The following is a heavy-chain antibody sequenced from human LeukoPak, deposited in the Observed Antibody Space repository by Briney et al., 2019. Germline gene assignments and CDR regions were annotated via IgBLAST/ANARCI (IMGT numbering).Heavy chain of an antibody. Sequence: GGSLRLSCAASGFTFRTYWMSWVRQAPGKGLEWVANIKQDGNEKYYVDSVRGRFTISRDNAKNSLYMQMNSLRVEDTAVYYCTRGMNPERWGQGTLITVSS. CDR3: TRGMNPER. J-gene: IGHJ4*02. D-gene: IGHD1-14*01. CDR2: IKQDGNEK. V-gene: IGHV3-7*01. CDR1: GFTFRTYW.